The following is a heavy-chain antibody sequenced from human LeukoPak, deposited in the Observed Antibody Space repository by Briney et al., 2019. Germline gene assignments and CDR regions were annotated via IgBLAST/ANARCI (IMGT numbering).Heavy chain of an antibody. J-gene: IGHJ5*02. CDR1: GFTFSSYG. Sequence: GGSLRLSCAASGFTFSSYGMHWVRQAPGKGLEWVAVISYDGSNKYYADSVKGRFTISRDNSKNTPYLQMNSLRAEDTAVYYCAKDLPWFDPWGQGTLVTVSS. V-gene: IGHV3-30*18. CDR3: AKDLPWFDP. CDR2: ISYDGSNK.